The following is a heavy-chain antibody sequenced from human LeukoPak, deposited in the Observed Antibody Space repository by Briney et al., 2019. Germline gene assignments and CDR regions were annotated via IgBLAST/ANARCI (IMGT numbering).Heavy chain of an antibody. D-gene: IGHD3-9*01. CDR2: ISGYNGNT. CDR1: GYTFTSYG. Sequence: ASVKVSCKASGYTFTSYGISRVRQAPGQGLEWMGWISGYNGNTNYAQNLQGRVTMTTDTSTSTAYMELRSLRSDDTAVYYCARTYYDILTGYYLGGYYYGMDVWGKGTTVTVSS. J-gene: IGHJ6*04. V-gene: IGHV1-18*04. CDR3: ARTYYDILTGYYLGGYYYGMDV.